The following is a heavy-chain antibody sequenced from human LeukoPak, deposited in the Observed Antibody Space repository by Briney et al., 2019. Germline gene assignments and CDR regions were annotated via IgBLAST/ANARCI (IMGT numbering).Heavy chain of an antibody. D-gene: IGHD3-10*01. CDR2: INWNGGST. V-gene: IGHV3-20*04. CDR1: GFTFDDYG. CDR3: ARGITMVRGNYYYYMDV. Sequence: GGSLRLSCAASGFTFDDYGMSWVRQAPGKGLEWVSGINWNGGSTGYADSVKGRFTTSRDNAKNSLYLQMNSLRAEDTALYYCARGITMVRGNYYYYMDVWGKGTTVTVSS. J-gene: IGHJ6*03.